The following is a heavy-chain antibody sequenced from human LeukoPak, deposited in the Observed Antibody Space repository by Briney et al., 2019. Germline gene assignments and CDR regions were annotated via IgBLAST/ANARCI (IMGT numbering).Heavy chain of an antibody. CDR1: GGTFSSYA. J-gene: IGHJ4*02. V-gene: IGHV1-69*04. CDR3: ARAPIAVAGTGGFDH. CDR2: IIPILGIA. Sequence: SVKVSCKASGGTFSSYAISWVRQAPGQGLEWMGRIIPILGIANYAQKFQGRVTITADKSTSTAYMELSSLRSEDTAVYYCARAPIAVAGTGGFDHWGQGTLVTVSS. D-gene: IGHD6-19*01.